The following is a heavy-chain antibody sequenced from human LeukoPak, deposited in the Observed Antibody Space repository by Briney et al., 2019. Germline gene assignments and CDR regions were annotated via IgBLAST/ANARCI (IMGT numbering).Heavy chain of an antibody. CDR3: ARAGNKGIAVAGTGWGIMDV. CDR2: IGTAGDT. D-gene: IGHD6-19*01. V-gene: IGHV3-13*01. Sequence: GGSPRLSCAASGFTFSSYDMHWVRQATGKGLEWVSAIGTAGDTYYPGSVKGRFTISRENAKNSLYLQMNSLRAGDTAVYYCARAGNKGIAVAGTGWGIMDVWGKGTTVTVSS. CDR1: GFTFSSYD. J-gene: IGHJ6*03.